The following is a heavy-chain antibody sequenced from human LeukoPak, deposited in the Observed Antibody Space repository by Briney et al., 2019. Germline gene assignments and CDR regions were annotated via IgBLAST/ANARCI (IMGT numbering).Heavy chain of an antibody. CDR2: ISGSGGST. J-gene: IGHJ3*02. D-gene: IGHD5-12*01. Sequence: GGSLRLSCAASGFTFSSYAMSWVRQAPGKGLEWVSAISGSGGSTYYADSVKGRFTISRDNSKNTLYPQMNSLRAEDTAVYHCASGIVATREDAFDIWGQGTMVTVSS. CDR3: ASGIVATREDAFDI. V-gene: IGHV3-23*01. CDR1: GFTFSSYA.